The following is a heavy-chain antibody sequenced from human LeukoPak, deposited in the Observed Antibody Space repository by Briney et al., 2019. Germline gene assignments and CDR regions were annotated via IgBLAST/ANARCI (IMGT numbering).Heavy chain of an antibody. CDR1: GVSITNGYW. D-gene: IGHD3-10*01. V-gene: IGHV3-74*01. CDR3: AKAATYFYGSVTYDWFES. J-gene: IGHJ5*01. CDR2: IESNGLT. Sequence: PSETLSLTCAVSGVSITNGYWWYWVRQIPGKGLMWVSRIESNGLTLYADSVRDRFTISRDNGKNTIYLQMNSLRVDDTAIYYCAKAATYFYGSVTYDWFESWGQGTLVTVSS.